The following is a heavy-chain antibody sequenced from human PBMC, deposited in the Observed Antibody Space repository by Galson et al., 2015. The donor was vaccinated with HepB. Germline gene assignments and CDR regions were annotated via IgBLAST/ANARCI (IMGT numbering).Heavy chain of an antibody. CDR1: GFTFGDYA. Sequence: SLRLSCAASGFTFGDYAMSWVRQAPGKGLEWVGFIRSKAYGGTTEYAASVKGRFTISRDDSKSIAYLQMNSLKTEDTAVYYCARFPDRLAVADNEAPFDYWGQGTLVTVSS. V-gene: IGHV3-49*04. J-gene: IGHJ4*02. CDR2: IRSKAYGGTT. CDR3: ARFPDRLAVADNEAPFDY. D-gene: IGHD6-19*01.